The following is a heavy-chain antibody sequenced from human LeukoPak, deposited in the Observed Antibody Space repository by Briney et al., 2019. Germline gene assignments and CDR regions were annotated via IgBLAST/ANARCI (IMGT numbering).Heavy chain of an antibody. CDR1: GYTFTSFD. D-gene: IGHD7-27*01. CDR3: ARGPPNWGYDY. Sequence: ASVKVSCKASGYTFTSFDFNWVRQATGQRPEWMGWMSPNSGDTGYAQKFQDRVTMTRNTSISTAYMELSSLRSDDTAVYYCARGPPNWGYDYWGPGTLVTVSS. CDR2: MSPNSGDT. J-gene: IGHJ4*02. V-gene: IGHV1-8*01.